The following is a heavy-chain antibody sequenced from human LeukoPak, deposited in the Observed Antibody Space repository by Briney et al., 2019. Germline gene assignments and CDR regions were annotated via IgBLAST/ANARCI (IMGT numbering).Heavy chain of an antibody. CDR3: ARHGGYDFWSGYYLPDYYYYGMDV. CDR2: INHSGST. D-gene: IGHD3-3*01. Sequence: SETLSLTCAVYGGSFSGYYWSWIRQPPGKGLEWIGEINHSGSTNYNPSLKSRVTISVDTSKNQFSLKLSSVTAADTAVYYCARHGGYDFWSGYYLPDYYYYGMDVWGQGTTVTVSS. J-gene: IGHJ6*02. V-gene: IGHV4-34*01. CDR1: GGSFSGYY.